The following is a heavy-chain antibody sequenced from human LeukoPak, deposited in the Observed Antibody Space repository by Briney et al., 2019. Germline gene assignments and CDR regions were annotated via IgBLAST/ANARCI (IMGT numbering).Heavy chain of an antibody. CDR3: ARHGSSWYSDY. J-gene: IGHJ4*02. V-gene: IGHV4-59*08. CDR1: GGSISSYF. D-gene: IGHD6-13*01. CDR2: VYYTGST. Sequence: SETLSLTCTVSGGSISSYFWSWIRQPPGKGLEWIGYVYYTGSTNYNPSLESRVTISVDTSKNQFSLKLSSVTAADTVVYYCARHGSSWYSDYWGQGTLVTVSS.